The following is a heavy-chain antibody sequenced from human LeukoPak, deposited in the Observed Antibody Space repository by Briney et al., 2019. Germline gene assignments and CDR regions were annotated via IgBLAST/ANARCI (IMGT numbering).Heavy chain of an antibody. J-gene: IGHJ6*02. CDR2: INPSGGST. V-gene: IGHV1-46*01. D-gene: IGHD1-26*01. CDR1: GYTFTSYY. CDR3: AGHSGSFRRGMDV. Sequence: ASVKVSCKASGYTFTSYYMHWVRQAPGQGLEWMGIINPSGGSTSYAQKFQGRVTMTRDTSTSTVYMELSSLRSEDTAVYYCAGHSGSFRRGMDVWGQGTTVTVSS.